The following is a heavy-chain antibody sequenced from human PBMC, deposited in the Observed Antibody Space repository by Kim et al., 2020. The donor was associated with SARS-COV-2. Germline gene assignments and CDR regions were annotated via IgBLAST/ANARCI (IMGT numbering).Heavy chain of an antibody. CDR1: GFTFSSYG. CDR3: AKDVLQTTYCSGGTCYPHSNPDY. V-gene: IGHV3-30*18. CDR2: ISDGGSDK. D-gene: IGHD2-15*01. Sequence: GGSLRLSCAASGFTFSSYGIHWVRQAPGKGLEWVAFISDGGSDKYYADSVKGRFTISRDNSKNTVYLQMNSPRTEDTSVYYCAKDVLQTTYCSGGTCYPHSNPDYWGQGILVTVSS. J-gene: IGHJ4*02.